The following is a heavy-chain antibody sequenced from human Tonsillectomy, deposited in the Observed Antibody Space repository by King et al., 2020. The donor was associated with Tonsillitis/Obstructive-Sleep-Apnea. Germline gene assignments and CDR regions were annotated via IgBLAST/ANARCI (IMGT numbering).Heavy chain of an antibody. D-gene: IGHD3-3*01. Sequence: VQLVQSGAEVKKPGASVKVSCKASDYTFTGYDITWVRQAPGQGLEWMGWISVHSGNTKYAQKIQGRVTMTRDTSTSTAYMELRSLRSDDTAVYYCARCYDFWSGGHYYMDVWGKGTKVTVSS. CDR3: ARCYDFWSGGHYYMDV. CDR2: ISVHSGNT. CDR1: DYTFTGYD. J-gene: IGHJ6*03. V-gene: IGHV1-18*01.